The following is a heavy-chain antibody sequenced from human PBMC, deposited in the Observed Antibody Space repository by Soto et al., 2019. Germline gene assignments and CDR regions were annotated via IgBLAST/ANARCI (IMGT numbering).Heavy chain of an antibody. Sequence: GGSLRLSCAASGFTFSSYAMSWVRQAPGKGLEWVSAISGSGGSTYYADSVKGRFTISRDNSKNTLYLQMNSLRAEDTAVYYCAKRIAARTGPYYYYGMDVWGQGTTVTVSS. V-gene: IGHV3-23*01. D-gene: IGHD6-6*01. CDR1: GFTFSSYA. CDR3: AKRIAARTGPYYYYGMDV. J-gene: IGHJ6*02. CDR2: ISGSGGST.